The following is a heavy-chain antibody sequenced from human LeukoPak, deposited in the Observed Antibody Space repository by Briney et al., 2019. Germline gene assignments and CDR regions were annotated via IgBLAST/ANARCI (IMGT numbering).Heavy chain of an antibody. CDR2: ISGSGGST. CDR3: AKDPQSYRPLGDNWFDH. J-gene: IGHJ5*02. Sequence: GGSLRLSCAASGFTFSSNAMSWVRQAQGKGREWVSAISGSGGSTYYAASVKGRFTISRDNSKNTLYLQMNSLRAEDTAVYYCAKDPQSYRPLGDNWFDHWGQGTLVTVSS. V-gene: IGHV3-23*01. CDR1: GFTFSSNA. D-gene: IGHD1-26*01.